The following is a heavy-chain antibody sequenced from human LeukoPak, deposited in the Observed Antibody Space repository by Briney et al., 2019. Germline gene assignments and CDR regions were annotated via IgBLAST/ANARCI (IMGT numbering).Heavy chain of an antibody. Sequence: SGGSLRLSCAASGFTFSTYWMSWVRQAPGKGLEWVANIKQDGSEKYYVDSVKGRFTISRDNAKNSLYLQMNSLRAEDTAVYYCARVSSYGSGSYYNPWIDYWGQGTLVTVSS. J-gene: IGHJ4*02. CDR1: GFTFSTYW. CDR2: IKQDGSEK. D-gene: IGHD3-10*01. CDR3: ARVSSYGSGSYYNPWIDY. V-gene: IGHV3-7*01.